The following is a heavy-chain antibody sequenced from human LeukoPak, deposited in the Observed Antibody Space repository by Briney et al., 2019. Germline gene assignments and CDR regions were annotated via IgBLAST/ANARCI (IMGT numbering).Heavy chain of an antibody. CDR1: GLTFTTYA. Sequence: GGSLRLSCSASGLTFTTYAMVWVRQAPGKGLECVSAISPDGGVTYYADSVKGRFTISRDNSKDTLYLQMSSLRAEDTAVYYCVTRPPAGRYFDYWGQGTKVTVSS. V-gene: IGHV3-64D*08. J-gene: IGHJ4*02. CDR3: VTRPPAGRYFDY. D-gene: IGHD2-2*01. CDR2: ISPDGGVT.